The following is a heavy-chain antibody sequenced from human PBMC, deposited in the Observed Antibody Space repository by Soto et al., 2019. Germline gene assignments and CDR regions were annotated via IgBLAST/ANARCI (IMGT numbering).Heavy chain of an antibody. J-gene: IGHJ4*02. D-gene: IGHD4-17*01. Sequence: QVQLQESGPGLVKPSQTLSLTCTVSGGSISSGNYYWSWIRQPPGKGLEWIGFISYSGTTHYSASLRTRVSISVDTSKNQFSLDLSSVTVADTAVYYCATMGTPVTGLYYFDYWGRGTLVIVSS. CDR3: ATMGTPVTGLYYFDY. CDR2: ISYSGTT. V-gene: IGHV4-30-4*01. CDR1: GGSISSGNYY.